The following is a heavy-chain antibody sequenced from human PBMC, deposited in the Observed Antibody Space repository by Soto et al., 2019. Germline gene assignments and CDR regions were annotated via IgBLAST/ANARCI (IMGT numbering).Heavy chain of an antibody. D-gene: IGHD5-18*01. CDR3: ARGLNGYLHYFDY. CDR2: INAGNGNT. Sequence: QVQFVQSGAEVKKPGASVKVSCKASGYTFTSYAVHWVRQAPGQRLEWMGWINAGNGNTKYSQKFQGRVTITRDTAASTAYMELSSLRSEDTAVYYCARGLNGYLHYFDYWGQGTLVTVSS. J-gene: IGHJ4*02. CDR1: GYTFTSYA. V-gene: IGHV1-3*01.